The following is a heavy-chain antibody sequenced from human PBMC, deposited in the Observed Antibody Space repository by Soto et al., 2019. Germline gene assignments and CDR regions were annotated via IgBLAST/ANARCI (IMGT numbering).Heavy chain of an antibody. CDR1: ALPFTDYS. CDR2: ISHDGRST. V-gene: IGHV3-30*04. D-gene: IGHD1-20*01. CDR3: AVDGVPRTSFRYYYFRF. Sequence: PGGSLRLSCAASALPFTDYSMHWVRQTAGKGLEWVAFISHDGRSTFYSESVKGRFTISRDNSKNMVFLQMNGVTLEDTAIYHCAVDGVPRTSFRYYYFRFWGRGTLVTVSS. J-gene: IGHJ4*02.